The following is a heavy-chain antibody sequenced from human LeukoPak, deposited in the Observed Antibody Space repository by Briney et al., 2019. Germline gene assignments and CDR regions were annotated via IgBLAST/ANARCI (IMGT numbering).Heavy chain of an antibody. D-gene: IGHD6-19*01. Sequence: ASVKVSCKASGYTFTSHAMHWVRQAPGQRLEWMGGINAGNGNTKYSQTFQDRVTITRDTAASTAYMELSSLRSEDTAVYYCASRVSGWYGFDIWGQGTMVTVSS. CDR3: ASRVSGWYGFDI. J-gene: IGHJ3*02. CDR2: INAGNGNT. CDR1: GYTFTSHA. V-gene: IGHV1-3*01.